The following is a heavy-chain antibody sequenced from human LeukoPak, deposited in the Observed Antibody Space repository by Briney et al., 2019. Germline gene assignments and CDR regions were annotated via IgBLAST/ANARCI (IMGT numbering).Heavy chain of an antibody. Sequence: SETLSLTCTVSGVSMSNHYWSWLRQPPGKGLEWIGYIYGSATTKYNPSLSSRVTTSVDTSKNQFSLKLTSVTAADTALYYCASRPADSNWYGVFDFWSRGTLVTVSS. J-gene: IGHJ4*02. CDR1: GVSMSNHY. D-gene: IGHD6-13*01. CDR2: IYGSATT. CDR3: ASRPADSNWYGVFDF. V-gene: IGHV4-59*11.